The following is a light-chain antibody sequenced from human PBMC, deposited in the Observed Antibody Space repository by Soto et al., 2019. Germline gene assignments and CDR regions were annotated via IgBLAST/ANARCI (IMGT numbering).Light chain of an antibody. CDR3: QQLSSYPLT. CDR2: DAS. J-gene: IGKJ5*01. V-gene: IGKV3D-15*01. CDR1: QSVRSK. Sequence: EIVMTQSPATLSVSPGERATLSCRASQSVRSKLAWYQQKPGQAPRLLIYDASTRATGIPARFSGSGSGTEFTLTISSLQPEDFATYYCQQLSSYPLTFGQGTRLEIK.